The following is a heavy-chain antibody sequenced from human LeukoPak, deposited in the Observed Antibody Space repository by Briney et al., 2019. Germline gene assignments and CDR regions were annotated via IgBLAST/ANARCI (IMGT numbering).Heavy chain of an antibody. J-gene: IGHJ4*02. D-gene: IGHD5-12*01. CDR2: LNSDGSST. V-gene: IGHV3-74*01. Sequence: GGSLRLSCAASGFTFSNYWMHWVRQAPGKGLVWVSRLNSDGSSTNYADSVKGRFTISRDNAKNTLYLQMNSLRAEDTAVYYCARGPSGYHNTGGQGTLVTVSS. CDR3: ARGPSGYHNT. CDR1: GFTFSNYW.